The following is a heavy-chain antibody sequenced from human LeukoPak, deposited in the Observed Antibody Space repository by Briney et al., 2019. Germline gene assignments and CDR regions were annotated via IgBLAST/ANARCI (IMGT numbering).Heavy chain of an antibody. CDR2: IYYSGST. CDR1: GGSISSSSYY. Sequence: SETLSLTCTVSGGSISSSSYYWGWIRQPPGKGLEWIGSIYYSGSTYYNPSLKSRVTISVDTSKNQFSLKLSSVTAADTAVYYCARATDYPWHFDYWGQGTLVTVSS. CDR3: ARATDYPWHFDY. D-gene: IGHD4-11*01. V-gene: IGHV4-39*07. J-gene: IGHJ4*02.